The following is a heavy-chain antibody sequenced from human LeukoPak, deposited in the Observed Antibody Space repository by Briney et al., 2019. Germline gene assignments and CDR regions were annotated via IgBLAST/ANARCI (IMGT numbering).Heavy chain of an antibody. V-gene: IGHV1-8*01. CDR3: ARIAAAGNRWLDY. Sequence: ASMKVSSNPSGYTLTSHETNWERPANEQLLEWMGWMKPSIGNKGYAQMLRGRINMSRNTSISTAYMELRSLTSEDTAVFYCARIAAAGNRWLDYWGQRTLVTVSS. CDR1: GYTLTSHE. CDR2: MKPSIGNK. J-gene: IGHJ4*02. D-gene: IGHD6-13*01.